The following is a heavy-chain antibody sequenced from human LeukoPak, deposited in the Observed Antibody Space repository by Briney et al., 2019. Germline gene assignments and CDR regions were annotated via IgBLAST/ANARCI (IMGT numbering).Heavy chain of an antibody. Sequence: GGSLRLSCAASGFTFSDYWMSWVRQSPGKGLEWVANIKEDGSQKYYVDSVKGRFTISRDNAKDSLYLQMNSLRADDTAVYYCARGDSSSGFDYWGQGTLVTVSS. D-gene: IGHD6-13*01. CDR3: ARGDSSSGFDY. J-gene: IGHJ4*02. CDR1: GFTFSDYW. V-gene: IGHV3-7*01. CDR2: IKEDGSQK.